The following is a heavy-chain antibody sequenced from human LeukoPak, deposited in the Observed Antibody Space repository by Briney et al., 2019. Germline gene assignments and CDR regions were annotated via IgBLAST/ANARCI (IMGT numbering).Heavy chain of an antibody. V-gene: IGHV3-23*01. CDR3: AKSGGSSGWLY. J-gene: IGHJ4*02. CDR1: GFTFSSSA. D-gene: IGHD6-19*01. Sequence: GGSLRLSCAASGFTFSSSAMSWVRQAPGKGLEWLSGISGSGGGTYYADSVKGRFTISRDDSKNTLYLQMHSLRAEDAAVYYCAKSGGSSGWLYWGQGTLVTVSS. CDR2: ISGSGGGT.